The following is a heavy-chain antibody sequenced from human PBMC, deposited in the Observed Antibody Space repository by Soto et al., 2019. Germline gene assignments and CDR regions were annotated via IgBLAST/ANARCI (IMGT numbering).Heavy chain of an antibody. CDR1: GFTFSSYG. V-gene: IGHV3-33*01. CDR2: IWHDGSNK. CDR3: ARSDTTYGFDWSSDFDY. J-gene: IGHJ4*02. Sequence: GGSLRLSCAASGFTFSSYGMHWVRQAPGKGLEWVAVIWHDGSNKYYADSVKGRFTISRDNSKNTLYLQMNSLRAEDTAVYYCARSDTTYGFDWSSDFDYWGQGTLVTVSS. D-gene: IGHD3-9*01.